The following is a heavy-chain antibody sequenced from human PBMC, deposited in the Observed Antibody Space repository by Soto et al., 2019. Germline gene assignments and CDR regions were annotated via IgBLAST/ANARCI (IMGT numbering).Heavy chain of an antibody. Sequence: QVQLQESGPGLVKPSETLSLTCTVSGGSISSYYWSWIRQPPGKGLEWIGYNYYSGSTNYNPSLKSRVTIAVDTSKNQFSLKLSSVTAADTAVYYCARFGPYGGDDDKSGYFDYWGQGTLVTVSS. D-gene: IGHD2-21*02. CDR3: ARFGPYGGDDDKSGYFDY. CDR1: GGSISSYY. J-gene: IGHJ4*02. CDR2: NYYSGST. V-gene: IGHV4-59*08.